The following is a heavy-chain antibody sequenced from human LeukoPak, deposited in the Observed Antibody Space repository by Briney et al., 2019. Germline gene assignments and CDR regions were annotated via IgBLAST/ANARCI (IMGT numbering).Heavy chain of an antibody. CDR1: GGSFSGYY. D-gene: IGHD3-22*01. J-gene: IGHJ4*02. CDR2: INHSGST. V-gene: IGHV4-34*01. CDR3: AREYYDKWETSQIHY. Sequence: SETLSLTCAVYGGSFSGYYWSWIRQPPGKGLEWIGEINHSGSTNYNPSLKSRVTISVDTSKNQFSLKLSSVTAADTAVYYCAREYYDKWETSQIHYWGQGTLVTVSS.